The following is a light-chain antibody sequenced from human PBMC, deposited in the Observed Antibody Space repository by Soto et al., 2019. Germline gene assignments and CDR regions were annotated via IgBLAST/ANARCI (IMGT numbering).Light chain of an antibody. Sequence: EIVMTQSPASLSVSPGERATLSCRASQSVSSNLAWYQQKPGQAPRLLIHGASARATGIPDRFSGSGSGTEFTLTLSSLQSEDVAVYYCQQYNNWMWTFGQGTKVEFK. V-gene: IGKV3-15*01. CDR3: QQYNNWMWT. CDR2: GAS. J-gene: IGKJ1*01. CDR1: QSVSSN.